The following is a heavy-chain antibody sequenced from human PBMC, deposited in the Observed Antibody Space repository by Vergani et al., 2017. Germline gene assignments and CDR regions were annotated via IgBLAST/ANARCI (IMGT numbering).Heavy chain of an antibody. Sequence: EVQMLESGGGLVQPGGSRRLSCVASGFTFSNYHMNWFRQAPGKGLEWVSTISGGDDTSAYAESVKGRFTISRDNSKNTLYLQMNSLRAEDTAVYYCGKLTDGTLLMGGPIWGHWGQGALVTVSS. J-gene: IGHJ4*02. D-gene: IGHD1/OR15-1a*01. CDR1: GFTFSNYH. CDR2: ISGGDDTS. V-gene: IGHV3-23*01. CDR3: GKLTDGTLLMGGPIWGH.